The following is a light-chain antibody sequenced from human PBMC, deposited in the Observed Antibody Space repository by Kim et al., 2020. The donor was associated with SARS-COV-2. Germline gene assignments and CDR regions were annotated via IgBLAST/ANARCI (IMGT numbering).Light chain of an antibody. J-gene: IGLJ3*02. CDR2: QDS. CDR3: QTWDSSAAWV. CDR1: KLGDKF. Sequence: VSPGQTASITCSGDKLGDKFACWYQQKPGQSPVLLIHQDSKRPSGIPERFSGSNSGNTATLTISGTQAMDEADYYCQTWDSSAAWVFGGGTQLTVL. V-gene: IGLV3-1*01.